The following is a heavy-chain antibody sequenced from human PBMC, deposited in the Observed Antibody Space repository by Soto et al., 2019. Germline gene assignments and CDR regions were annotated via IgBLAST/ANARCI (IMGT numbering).Heavy chain of an antibody. CDR3: ARGGTGHMDV. CDR2: INHSGSS. J-gene: IGHJ6*03. CDR1: GGSFSDYY. Sequence: QVQLQQWGAGLLKPSETLSLTCAVYGGSFSDYYWSWIRQPPGRGLEWIGEINHSGSSNYNPSLKGRVTTSVDTSENQFSLRLSSVTAADTAVYYCARGGTGHMDVWGKGITVTVSS. V-gene: IGHV4-34*01.